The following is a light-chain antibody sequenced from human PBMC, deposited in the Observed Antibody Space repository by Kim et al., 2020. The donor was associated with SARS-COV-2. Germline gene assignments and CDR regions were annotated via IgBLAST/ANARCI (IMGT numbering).Light chain of an antibody. Sequence: EIVLTQSPGTLSLSPGERATVSCRASQSVSSNGLVWYQQKPGQAPRLLIYGASIRATGIPDRFSGSGSGRDFTLTISRLEPEDFAVYYCHQYGTSPDTFGQGTKVDIK. CDR1: QSVSSNG. CDR3: HQYGTSPDT. V-gene: IGKV3-20*01. CDR2: GAS. J-gene: IGKJ1*01.